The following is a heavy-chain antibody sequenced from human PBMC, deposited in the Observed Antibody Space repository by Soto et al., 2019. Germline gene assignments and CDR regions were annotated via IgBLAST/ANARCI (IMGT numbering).Heavy chain of an antibody. CDR3: AKSRRAYYGSGRYVRRVGGGDDY. D-gene: IGHD3-10*01. CDR1: GFTFSSYA. Sequence: EVQLLESGGGLVQPGGSLRLSCAASGFTFSSYAMSWVRQAPGKGLEWVSAISGSGGSTYYADSVKGRFTISRDNSKNTLYLQMNSLIDEETDVYYCAKSRRAYYGSGRYVRRVGGGDDYWGQGTLVTVSS. CDR2: ISGSGGST. V-gene: IGHV3-23*01. J-gene: IGHJ4*02.